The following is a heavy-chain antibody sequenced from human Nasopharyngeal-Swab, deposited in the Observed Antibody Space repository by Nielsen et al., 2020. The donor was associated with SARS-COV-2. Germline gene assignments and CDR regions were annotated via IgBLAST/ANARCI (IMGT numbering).Heavy chain of an antibody. J-gene: IGHJ6*02. D-gene: IGHD6-25*01. CDR2: INAGNGNT. V-gene: IGHV1-3*01. CDR3: ARVGPSGYYYGMDV. Sequence: WVRQAPGQRLEWMGWINAGNGNTKYSQKFQGRVTITRDTSASTAYMELSSLRSEDTAVYYCARVGPSGYYYGMDVWGQGTTVTVSS.